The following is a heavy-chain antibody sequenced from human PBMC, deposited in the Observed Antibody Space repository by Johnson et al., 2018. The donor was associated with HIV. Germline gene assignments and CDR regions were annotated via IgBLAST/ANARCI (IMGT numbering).Heavy chain of an antibody. Sequence: QVQLVESGGGVVQPGRSLRLSCAASGFTLSDSALHWVRQAPGKGLEWVAVISYDGSNILYADSVKGRFTISRDNSKNTLYLQMNSLRAEDTAVYYCAKDRPLYVLHLFGAFDIWGQGTMVTVSS. CDR3: AKDRPLYVLHLFGAFDI. CDR1: GFTLSDSA. D-gene: IGHD2-15*01. J-gene: IGHJ3*02. CDR2: ISYDGSNI. V-gene: IGHV3-30-3*01.